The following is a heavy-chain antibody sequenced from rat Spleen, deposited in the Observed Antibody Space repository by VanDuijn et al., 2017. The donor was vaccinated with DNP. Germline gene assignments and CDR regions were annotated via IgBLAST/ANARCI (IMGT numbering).Heavy chain of an antibody. CDR2: IIYDGGST. CDR1: GFTFSDYN. V-gene: IGHV5-7*01. CDR3: ARVQLGYYALDA. J-gene: IGHJ4*01. Sequence: EVQLVESGGGSVQPGRSLKLSCAASGFTFSDYNMAWVRQAPKKGLEWVATIIYDGGSTYYRDSVKGRFTSSRDNAKNTLYLQMNSLRSEDTATYYCARVQLGYYALDAWGQGTSVTVSS. D-gene: IGHD5-1*01.